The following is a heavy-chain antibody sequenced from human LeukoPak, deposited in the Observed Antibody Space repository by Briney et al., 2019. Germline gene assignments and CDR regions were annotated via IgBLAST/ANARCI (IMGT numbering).Heavy chain of an antibody. J-gene: IGHJ5*02. CDR1: GFTFSDYY. CDR3: AKDPVYQLPRNWFDP. D-gene: IGHD2-2*01. Sequence: GGSLRLSCAASGFTFSDYYMNWIRQAPGKGLEWVSYISSSGGAIFYADSVKGRFTISRDNAKNSLYLQMNSLRAEDTAVYYCAKDPVYQLPRNWFDPWGQGTLVTVSS. V-gene: IGHV3-11*01. CDR2: ISSSGGAI.